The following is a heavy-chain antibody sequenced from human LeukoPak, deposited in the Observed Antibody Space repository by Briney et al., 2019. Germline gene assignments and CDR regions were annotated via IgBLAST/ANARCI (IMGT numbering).Heavy chain of an antibody. V-gene: IGHV4-61*01. CDR3: ARYKFHNYFDP. CDR1: GDSVSSSPYY. Sequence: SETLSLTCSVSGDSVSSSPYYWGWIRQPPGKGLEWIGNTFSTSTLYNASLRSRVTLLVDTSKNQFSLKLTSATAADTAIYYCARYKFHNYFDPWGQGTLVVVSS. J-gene: IGHJ5*02. CDR2: TFSTST. D-gene: IGHD5-24*01.